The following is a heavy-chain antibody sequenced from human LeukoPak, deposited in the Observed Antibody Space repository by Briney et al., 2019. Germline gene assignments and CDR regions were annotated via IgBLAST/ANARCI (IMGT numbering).Heavy chain of an antibody. J-gene: IGHJ6*02. Sequence: GGSLRLSCAASGFTVSSNYMSWVRQAPGKGLEWVSVIYSGGSTYYADSVKGRFTISRDNSKNTLYLQMNSLRAEDTAVYYCAKRGQWLVPGYYYYGMDVWGQGTTVTVSS. V-gene: IGHV3-53*01. CDR2: IYSGGST. CDR3: AKRGQWLVPGYYYYGMDV. D-gene: IGHD6-19*01. CDR1: GFTVSSNY.